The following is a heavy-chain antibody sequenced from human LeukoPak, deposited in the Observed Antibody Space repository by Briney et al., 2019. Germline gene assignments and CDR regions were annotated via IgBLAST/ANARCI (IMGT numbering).Heavy chain of an antibody. D-gene: IGHD3-16*01. CDR1: GFTFSSYD. CDR3: ASGDGLRDVSCFDY. CDR2: FGGSGTST. J-gene: IGHJ4*02. V-gene: IGHV3-23*01. Sequence: PSGGSLRLSCAASGFTFSSYDMTWVRQAPGKGLEWVSTFGGSGTSTYYADSVKGRFTISRDNSKNTLYLQMNGLRTEDTAVYYCASGDGLRDVSCFDYWGQGTLVTVSS.